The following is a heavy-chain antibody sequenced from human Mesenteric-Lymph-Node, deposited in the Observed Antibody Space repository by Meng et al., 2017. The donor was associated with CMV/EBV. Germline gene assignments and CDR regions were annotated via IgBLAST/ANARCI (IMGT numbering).Heavy chain of an antibody. Sequence: GESLKISCTASGFTFSDYYMSWIRQAPGKGLEWVSDIGISGTTIYYPDSVKGRFTISRDNAKNSLYLQMNSLRAEDTAVYYCARDRHISTSSRFDYWGQGALVTVSS. CDR3: ARDRHISTSSRFDY. D-gene: IGHD6-6*01. CDR2: IGISGTTI. J-gene: IGHJ4*02. CDR1: GFTFSDYY. V-gene: IGHV3-11*01.